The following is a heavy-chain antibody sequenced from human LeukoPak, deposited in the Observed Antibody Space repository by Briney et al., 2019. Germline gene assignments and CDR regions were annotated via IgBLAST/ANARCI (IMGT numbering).Heavy chain of an antibody. D-gene: IGHD1-26*01. Sequence: GGSLRLSCAASGFTFSSYSMNWVRQAPGKGLEWVSSISSSSSYIYYADSVKGRFTISRDNAKNSLYLQMNSLRAEDTAVYYCARVNSGSYRSGAFDIWGQGTMVTVSS. J-gene: IGHJ3*02. V-gene: IGHV3-21*01. CDR2: ISSSSSYI. CDR3: ARVNSGSYRSGAFDI. CDR1: GFTFSSYS.